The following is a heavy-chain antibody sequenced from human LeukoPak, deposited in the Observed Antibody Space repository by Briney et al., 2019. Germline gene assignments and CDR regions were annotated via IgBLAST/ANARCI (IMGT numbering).Heavy chain of an antibody. CDR2: ISSSGSTI. CDR3: ARDHLAAGTV. D-gene: IGHD6-13*01. J-gene: IGHJ4*02. Sequence: PGGSLRLSCAVSGFTFSSDWMIWVRQAPGKGLEWVSYISSSGSTIYYADSVKGRFTISRDNAKNSLYLQMNSLRAEDTAVYYCARDHLAAGTVWGQGTLVTVSS. CDR1: GFTFSSDW. V-gene: IGHV3-48*04.